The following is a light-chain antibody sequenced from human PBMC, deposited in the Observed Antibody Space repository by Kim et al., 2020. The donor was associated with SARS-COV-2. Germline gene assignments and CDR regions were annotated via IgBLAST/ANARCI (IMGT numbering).Light chain of an antibody. CDR2: AAS. CDR3: LQDYTYPWT. V-gene: IGKV1-6*01. Sequence: ASRGDRVTITCRPSQGIRNDLSWYQQKPGQAPKVLVYAASSLQPGVPSRFSGSGSDTDFTLTISSLQPEDAATYYCLQDYTYPWTFGQGTKVEIK. CDR1: QGIRND. J-gene: IGKJ1*01.